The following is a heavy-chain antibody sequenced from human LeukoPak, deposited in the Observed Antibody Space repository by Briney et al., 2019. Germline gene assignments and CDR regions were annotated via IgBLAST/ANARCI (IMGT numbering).Heavy chain of an antibody. CDR1: GYTFTSYY. CDR2: INPSGGST. J-gene: IGHJ4*02. Sequence: ASVKASCKASGYTFTSYYMHWVRQAPGQGLEWMGIINPSGGSTSYAQKFQGRVTMTRDTSTSTVYMELSSLRSEDTAVYYCARSTGITGSRTHFDYWGQGTLVTVSS. V-gene: IGHV1-46*01. D-gene: IGHD1-20*01. CDR3: ARSTGITGSRTHFDY.